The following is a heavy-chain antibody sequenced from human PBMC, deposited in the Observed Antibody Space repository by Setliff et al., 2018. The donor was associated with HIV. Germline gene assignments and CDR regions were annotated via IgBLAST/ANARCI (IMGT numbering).Heavy chain of an antibody. J-gene: IGHJ4*02. CDR1: GGSISSHY. CDR3: ARLDCSSSSGFVDY. D-gene: IGHD2-2*01. Sequence: SETLSLTCTVSGGSISSHYWSWIRQSPGKGLDWSGYIYTSGITNYNPSLNSRVTISVDTSKNQFSLKLNSVTAADTAVYYCARLDCSSSSGFVDYWGQGTLVTVSS. V-gene: IGHV4-4*09. CDR2: IYTSGIT.